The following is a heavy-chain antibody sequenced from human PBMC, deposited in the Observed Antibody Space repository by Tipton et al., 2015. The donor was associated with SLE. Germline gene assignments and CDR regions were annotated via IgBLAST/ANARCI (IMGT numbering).Heavy chain of an antibody. CDR3: ARGPYYDGSGSYYPGAFDY. Sequence: LRLSCTVSGGPISSHYWSWIRQPPGKTLEWIGYIYSGGSTNYNPSLKSRVSISVDTSKNQISLKLSSVTAADTAVYYCARGPYYDGSGSYYPGAFDYWGQGTLVTVSS. D-gene: IGHD3-10*01. J-gene: IGHJ4*02. V-gene: IGHV4-59*11. CDR1: GGPISSHY. CDR2: IYSGGST.